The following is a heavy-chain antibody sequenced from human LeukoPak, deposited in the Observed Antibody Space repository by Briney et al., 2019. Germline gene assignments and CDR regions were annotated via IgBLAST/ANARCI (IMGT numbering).Heavy chain of an antibody. CDR1: GFTFSSYS. CDR3: ARDLFGGNWNTEGFDY. J-gene: IGHJ4*02. Sequence: GGSLRLSFLVLGFTFSSYSMNWVRQAPGKGLEWVSSITSSSSYIYYTDSVKGRFTISRDNAKKSLYLQMNSLRAEDTAVYYCARDLFGGNWNTEGFDYWGQGTLVTVSS. V-gene: IGHV3-21*01. D-gene: IGHD1/OR15-1a*01. CDR2: ITSSSSYI.